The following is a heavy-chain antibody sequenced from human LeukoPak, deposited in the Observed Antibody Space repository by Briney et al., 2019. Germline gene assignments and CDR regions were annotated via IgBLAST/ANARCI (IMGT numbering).Heavy chain of an antibody. J-gene: IGHJ1*01. CDR1: GYSISSGYQ. CDR2: IYWNDDK. Sequence: TLSLTCAVSGYSISSGYQWAWIRQPPGKTLEWLALIYWNDDKRYSPSLKSRLTITKDTSKNQVVLTMTNMDPVDTATYYCAHRRSSGYYIPEYFQHWGQGTLVTVSS. D-gene: IGHD3-22*01. V-gene: IGHV2-5*01. CDR3: AHRRSSGYYIPEYFQH.